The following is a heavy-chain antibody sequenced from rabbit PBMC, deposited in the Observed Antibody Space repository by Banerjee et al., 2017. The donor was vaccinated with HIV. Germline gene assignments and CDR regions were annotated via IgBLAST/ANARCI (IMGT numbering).Heavy chain of an antibody. CDR3: ARGNANYPDYDDAFDP. D-gene: IGHD7-1*01. Sequence: QSLEESGGDLVKPGASLTLTCKASGIDFSSYYYMSWVRQAPGKGLEWIGAIYAGEASTDYASWVNGRFTISSDNAQNTVDLQMNSLTAADTATYFCARGNANYPDYDDAFDPWGQGTLVTV. V-gene: IGHV1S43*01. J-gene: IGHJ2*01. CDR2: IYAGEAST. CDR1: GIDFSSYYY.